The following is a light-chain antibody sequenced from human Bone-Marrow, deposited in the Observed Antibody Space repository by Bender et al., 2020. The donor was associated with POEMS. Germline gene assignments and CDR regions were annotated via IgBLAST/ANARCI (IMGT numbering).Light chain of an antibody. CDR1: SSNIGNNY. CDR3: GAWDGGLNSLL. CDR2: EDT. V-gene: IGLV1-51*02. Sequence: QSVLAQPPSVSAAPGQRVTISCSGNSSNIGNNYVSWYQQLPGTAPKLLIYEDTQRLSGTPGRFSGSKSGSSATLGITGLQAEDEADYCCGAWDGGLNSLLFGGGTKLTVL. J-gene: IGLJ2*01.